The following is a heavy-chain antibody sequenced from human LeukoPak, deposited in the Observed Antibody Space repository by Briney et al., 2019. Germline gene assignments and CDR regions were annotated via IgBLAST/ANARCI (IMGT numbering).Heavy chain of an antibody. CDR1: GYTFTSYG. CDR2: ISAYNGNT. Sequence: GASVTVSFKASGYTFTSYGISWVRQAPGQGGEGMGWISAYNGNTNYAQKLQGRVTMPTATSTSTAYMELRSLRSDDTAVYYCARGGITMVRGDPVLDYWGQGTLVTVSS. V-gene: IGHV1-18*01. D-gene: IGHD3-10*01. J-gene: IGHJ4*02. CDR3: ARGGITMVRGDPVLDY.